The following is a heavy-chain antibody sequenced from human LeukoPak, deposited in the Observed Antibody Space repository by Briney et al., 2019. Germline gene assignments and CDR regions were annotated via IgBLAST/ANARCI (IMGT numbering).Heavy chain of an antibody. J-gene: IGHJ4*02. V-gene: IGHV3-30*04. D-gene: IGHD3-10*01. CDR1: GFTFDDYA. Sequence: GGSLRLSCAASGFTFDDYAMHWVRQAPGKGLDWVVVTSYDGTSKYYADSVKERFTISRDNSKNTLYLQLNSLTAEDTAVYYCARVRMSGSGSYGGFHYWGQGTLVTVSS. CDR2: TSYDGTSK. CDR3: ARVRMSGSGSYGGFHY.